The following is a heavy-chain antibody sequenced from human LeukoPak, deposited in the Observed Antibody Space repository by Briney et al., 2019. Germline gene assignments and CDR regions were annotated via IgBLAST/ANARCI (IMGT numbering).Heavy chain of an antibody. J-gene: IGHJ6*02. CDR2: ISAYNGNT. V-gene: IGHV1-18*01. Sequence: ASVKVSCKASGYTFTSYGISWVRQAPGLGLEWMGWISAYNGNTNYAQKLQGRVTMTTDTSTSTAYMELRSLRSDDTAVYYCARDKGVNYYYGMDVWGQGTTVTVSS. CDR3: ARDKGVNYYYGMDV. CDR1: GYTFTSYG. D-gene: IGHD2-8*01.